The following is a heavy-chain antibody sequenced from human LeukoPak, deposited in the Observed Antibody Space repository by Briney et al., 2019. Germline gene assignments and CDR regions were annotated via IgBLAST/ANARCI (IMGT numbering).Heavy chain of an antibody. CDR2: IYYSGAT. J-gene: IGHJ6*03. CDR1: GGSISSSNYY. D-gene: IGHD3-10*01. CDR3: ARYGSGSYLGLMDV. V-gene: IGHV4-39*07. Sequence: SETLSLTCTVSGGSISSSNYYWAWIRQPPGKGLEWIGTIYYSGATQYNPSLKSRVTILVDTSKNQFSLKLSFVTAADTAVYYCARYGSGSYLGLMDVWGKGTTVTVSS.